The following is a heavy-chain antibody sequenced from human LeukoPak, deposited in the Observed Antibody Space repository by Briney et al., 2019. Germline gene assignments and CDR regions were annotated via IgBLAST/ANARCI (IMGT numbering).Heavy chain of an antibody. Sequence: SETLSLTCAVSGYSLSSGYYWGWIRQPPGKGLEWIGNIYHSGSTYYNPSLKSRVTISVDTSKNQFSLKLSSVTAADTAVYYCARQGSSTSSYYYMDVWGKGTTVTVSS. J-gene: IGHJ6*03. V-gene: IGHV4-38-2*01. D-gene: IGHD2-2*01. CDR1: GYSLSSGYY. CDR2: IYHSGST. CDR3: ARQGSSTSSYYYMDV.